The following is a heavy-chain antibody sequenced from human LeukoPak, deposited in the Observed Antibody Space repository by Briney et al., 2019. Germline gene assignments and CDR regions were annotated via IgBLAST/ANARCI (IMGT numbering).Heavy chain of an antibody. Sequence: AASVKVSCKASGGTFSSYAISWVRQAPGQGLEWMGGIIPIFGTANYAQKFQGRVTITTDESTSTAYMELSSLRSEDTAVYYCAREASEAARSLGYWGQGTLVTVSS. V-gene: IGHV1-69*05. D-gene: IGHD6-6*01. CDR3: AREASEAARSLGY. J-gene: IGHJ4*02. CDR2: IIPIFGTA. CDR1: GGTFSSYA.